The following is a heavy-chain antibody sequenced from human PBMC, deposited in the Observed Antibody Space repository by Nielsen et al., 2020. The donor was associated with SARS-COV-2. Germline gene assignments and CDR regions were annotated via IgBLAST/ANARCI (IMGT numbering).Heavy chain of an antibody. J-gene: IGHJ4*02. D-gene: IGHD2-2*01. CDR2: INAGNGNT. V-gene: IGHV1-3*01. CDR3: AREGYCSSTSCYVSDSDY. CDR1: GYTFTSYA. Sequence: ASVKVSCKASGYTFTSYAMHWVRQAPGQRLEWMGWINAGNGNTKYSQKFQGRVTITRDTSASTAYMELSSLRSEDTAVYYCAREGYCSSTSCYVSDSDYWGQGTLVTVSS.